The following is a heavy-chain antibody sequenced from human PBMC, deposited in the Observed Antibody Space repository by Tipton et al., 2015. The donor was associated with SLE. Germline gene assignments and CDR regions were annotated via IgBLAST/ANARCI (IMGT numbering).Heavy chain of an antibody. D-gene: IGHD4-17*01. V-gene: IGHV4-59*01. J-gene: IGHJ6*02. CDR2: IYYSGST. Sequence: TLSLTCTVSGGSIRSYYWSWIRQPPGKGLEWIGYIYYSGSTNYNPSLKSRVTISVDTSKNQFSLKLSSVTAADTAVYYCARDRTVTTPCMDVWGQGTTVTVSS. CDR1: GGSIRSYY. CDR3: ARDRTVTTPCMDV.